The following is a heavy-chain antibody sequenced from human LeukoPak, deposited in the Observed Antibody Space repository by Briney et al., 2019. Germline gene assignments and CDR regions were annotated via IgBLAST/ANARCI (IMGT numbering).Heavy chain of an antibody. Sequence: PSQTLSLTCTVSGGSIRSGGYYWSWFRQHPGKGLEWIGYIYYSGSTYYNPSLKSRVTISVDTSKNQFSLKLSSVTAADTAVYYCARAPYCSSISCPSDWFDAWGQGTLVTVSS. CDR3: ARAPYCSSISCPSDWFDA. J-gene: IGHJ5*02. CDR2: IYYSGST. CDR1: GGSIRSGGYY. D-gene: IGHD2-2*01. V-gene: IGHV4-31*03.